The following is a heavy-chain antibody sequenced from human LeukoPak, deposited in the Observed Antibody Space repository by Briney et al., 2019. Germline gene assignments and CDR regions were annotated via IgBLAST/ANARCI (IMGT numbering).Heavy chain of an antibody. V-gene: IGHV4-59*01. D-gene: IGHD1-1*01. CDR1: GGSISSYY. J-gene: IGHJ4*02. Sequence: SETLSLTCTVSGGSISSYYWSWIRQPPGKGLGWIGYIYYSGSTNYNPSLKSRVTISVDTSKNQFSLKLSSVTAADTAVYYCARGSRYRYYFDYWGQGTLVTVSS. CDR3: ARGSRYRYYFDY. CDR2: IYYSGST.